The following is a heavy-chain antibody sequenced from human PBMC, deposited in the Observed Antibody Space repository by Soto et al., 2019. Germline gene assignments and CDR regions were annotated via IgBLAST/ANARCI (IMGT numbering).Heavy chain of an antibody. J-gene: IGHJ4*02. CDR3: ARESSGWSGSFDY. D-gene: IGHD6-19*01. CDR1: GYSFTSYA. V-gene: IGHV1-3*01. CDR2: INAGNGNT. Sequence: ASVKVSCKASGYSFTSYAMHWVRQAPGQRLEWMGWINAGNGNTKYSQKFQGRVTITRDTSASTAYMELSSLRSEDTAVYYCARESSGWSGSFDYWGQGTLVTVSS.